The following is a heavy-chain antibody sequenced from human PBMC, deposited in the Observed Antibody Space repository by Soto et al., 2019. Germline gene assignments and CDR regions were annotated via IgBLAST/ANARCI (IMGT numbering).Heavy chain of an antibody. CDR1: GGSISSGGYS. Sequence: ILSLTCAVSGGSISSGGYSWSWIRQPPGKGLEWIGYIYHSGSTYYNPSLKSRVTISVDRSKNQFSLKLSSVTDADTAVYYCARVPGPWGQGTLVTVSS. CDR3: ARVPGP. D-gene: IGHD3-10*01. V-gene: IGHV4-30-2*01. CDR2: IYHSGST. J-gene: IGHJ5*02.